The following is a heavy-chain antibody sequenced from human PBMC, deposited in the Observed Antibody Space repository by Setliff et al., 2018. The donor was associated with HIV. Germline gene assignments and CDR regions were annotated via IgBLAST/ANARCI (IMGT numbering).Heavy chain of an antibody. V-gene: IGHV3-21*04. CDR2: VSSSSRYI. Sequence: PGGSLRLSCAASGFTFSSYSMNWVRQAPGKGLEWVSSVSSSSRYIYHADSVKGRFTISRDNSKNTLYLQMNSLRAEDTAVYYCAKFGQQPSLGYYYYMDVWGKGTTVTVSS. CDR3: AKFGQQPSLGYYYYMDV. J-gene: IGHJ6*03. D-gene: IGHD6-13*01. CDR1: GFTFSSYS.